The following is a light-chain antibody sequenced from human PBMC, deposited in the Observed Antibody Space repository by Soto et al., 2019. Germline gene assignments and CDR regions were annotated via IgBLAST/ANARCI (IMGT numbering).Light chain of an antibody. CDR2: DVS. CDR1: SSDIGGYKY. V-gene: IGLV2-14*01. J-gene: IGLJ1*01. Sequence: QSALTQPASVSGSPGQSITISCTGTSSDIGGYKYVSWYQQKPDKAPKLMIYDVSYRPSGVSDRFSGSKSGNTASLTISGRQAEDEADYYCSSYTSINTHVFGTGTKVTVL. CDR3: SSYTSINTHV.